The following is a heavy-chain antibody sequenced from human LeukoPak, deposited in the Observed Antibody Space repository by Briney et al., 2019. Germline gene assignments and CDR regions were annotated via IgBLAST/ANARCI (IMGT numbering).Heavy chain of an antibody. CDR3: ARGPYGGNPVWSFDL. Sequence: GGSLRLSCAASGFTFSGSAMHWVRQASGKGLEWVGRIRSKANSYATAYAASVKGRFTISRDDSKNTAYLQMNSLKTEDTAVYYCARGPYGGNPVWSFDLWGRGTLVTVSS. D-gene: IGHD4-23*01. CDR2: IRSKANSYAT. V-gene: IGHV3-73*01. CDR1: GFTFSGSA. J-gene: IGHJ2*01.